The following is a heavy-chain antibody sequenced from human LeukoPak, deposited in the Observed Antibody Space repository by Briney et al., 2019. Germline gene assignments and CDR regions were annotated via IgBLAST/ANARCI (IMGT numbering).Heavy chain of an antibody. CDR2: VYYSGST. D-gene: IGHD2-15*01. CDR3: ARIHRYCSGGACYVLDN. CDR1: GGSVSGYY. Sequence: SETLSLTCVVSGGSVSGYYWGWIRQPPGRGLEWIGYVYYSGSTNYNPSFRSRITISVDTSRNQFSLQLSSVTAADTAVYYCARIHRYCSGGACYVLDNWGQGTLVAVSS. V-gene: IGHV4-59*02. J-gene: IGHJ4*02.